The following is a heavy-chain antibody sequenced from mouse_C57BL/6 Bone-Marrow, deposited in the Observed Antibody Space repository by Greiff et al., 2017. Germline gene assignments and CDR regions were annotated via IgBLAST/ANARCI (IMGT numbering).Heavy chain of an antibody. CDR1: GFNIKDDY. D-gene: IGHD4-1*01. CDR3: TLGYAMDY. Sequence: EVKLQQSGAELVRPGASVKLSCTASGFNIKDDYMHWVKQRPEQGLEWIGWIDPENGDTEYASKFQGKATITADTSSNTAYLQLSSLTSEDTAVYYCTLGYAMDYWGQGTSVTVSS. CDR2: IDPENGDT. J-gene: IGHJ4*01. V-gene: IGHV14-4*01.